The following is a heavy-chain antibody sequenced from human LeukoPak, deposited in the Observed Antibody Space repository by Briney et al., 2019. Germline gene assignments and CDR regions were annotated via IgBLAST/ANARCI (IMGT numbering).Heavy chain of an antibody. D-gene: IGHD6-19*01. CDR1: GYTFTSYG. J-gene: IGHJ4*02. V-gene: IGHV1-18*01. CDR3: ANEISSGWSRSLFDY. Sequence: ASVKISCKASGYTFTSYGISWVRQAPGQGLEWMGWISAYNGNTNYAQKLQGRVTMTTDTSTSTAYMELRSLRSDDTAVYYCANEISSGWSRSLFDYWGQGTLVTVSS. CDR2: ISAYNGNT.